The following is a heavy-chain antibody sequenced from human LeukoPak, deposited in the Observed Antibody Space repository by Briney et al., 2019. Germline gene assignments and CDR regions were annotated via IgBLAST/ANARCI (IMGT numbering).Heavy chain of an antibody. CDR3: ARAESFGSWTNYYYYYYMDV. CDR1: GFTFSSYA. Sequence: PGGSLRLSCAASGFTFSSYAMHWVRQAPGKGLEWVAVISYDGSNKYYADSVKGRFTISRDNSKNTLYLQMNSLRAEDTAVYYCARAESFGSWTNYYYYYYMDVWGKGTTVTVSS. J-gene: IGHJ6*03. V-gene: IGHV3-30*04. D-gene: IGHD6-13*01. CDR2: ISYDGSNK.